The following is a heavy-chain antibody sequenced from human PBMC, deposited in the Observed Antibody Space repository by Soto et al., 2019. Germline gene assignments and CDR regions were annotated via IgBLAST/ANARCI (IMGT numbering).Heavy chain of an antibody. J-gene: IGHJ4*02. CDR1: GFTFSHHW. Sequence: EVQLVESGGGLVQPGGSLRLSCAASGFTFSHHWMHWVRQAPGKGLVWVSRINSDGSTTTYADSVKGRFTISRDNAKNTLYLQLNSLRAEDTALYYCAMGYRSGPDYWGPGPLVTVSS. V-gene: IGHV3-74*01. CDR2: INSDGSTT. CDR3: AMGYRSGPDY. D-gene: IGHD6-19*01.